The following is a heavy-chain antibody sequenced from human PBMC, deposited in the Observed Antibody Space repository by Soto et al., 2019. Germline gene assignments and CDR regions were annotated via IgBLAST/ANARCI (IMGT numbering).Heavy chain of an antibody. Sequence: QVQLQESGPGLVKPSGTLSLTCAVSGGSISSSNWWSWVRQPPGKGLEWIGEIYHSGTANYNPSLKSRVTISMDTSNNQISLDLSSVTAADSAVYFCARHIAVTGTRGFDYWGQGTRVTVSS. D-gene: IGHD6-19*01. V-gene: IGHV4-4*02. CDR3: ARHIAVTGTRGFDY. CDR1: GGSISSSNW. CDR2: IYHSGTA. J-gene: IGHJ4*02.